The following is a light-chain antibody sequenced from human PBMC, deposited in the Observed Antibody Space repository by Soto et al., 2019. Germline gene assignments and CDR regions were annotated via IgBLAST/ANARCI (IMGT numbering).Light chain of an antibody. V-gene: IGKV3-20*01. J-gene: IGKJ2*01. CDR3: QQYGSSPYT. Sequence: EIVLTQSPGTLSLSPGEGATLSCRASQSVTSNCLAWYHQKPGQAPRLLIYAASSRLTGIPDRFSGSGSGTDFTLTISRLEPEDFAVYYCQQYGSSPYTFGPGTKLEIK. CDR2: AAS. CDR1: QSVTSNC.